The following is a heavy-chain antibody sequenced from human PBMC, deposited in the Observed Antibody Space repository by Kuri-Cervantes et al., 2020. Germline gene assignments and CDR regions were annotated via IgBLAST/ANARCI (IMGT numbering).Heavy chain of an antibody. D-gene: IGHD2-15*01. CDR1: GFTFSSYG. CDR3: ASNPGQAATGPHPQPLANYYYYDMAV. CDR2: ISYDGSNK. Sequence: GGSLRLSCAASGFTFSSYGMHWVRQAPGKGLEWVAVISYDGSNKYYADSVKGRFTISRDNSKNTLYLQMNSLRAEDTAVYYCASNPGQAATGPHPQPLANYYYYDMAVWGQGTPVTVSS. V-gene: IGHV3-30*03. J-gene: IGHJ6*02.